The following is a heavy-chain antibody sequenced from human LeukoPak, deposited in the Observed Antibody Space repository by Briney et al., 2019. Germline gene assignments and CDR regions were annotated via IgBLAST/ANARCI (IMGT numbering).Heavy chain of an antibody. V-gene: IGHV3-23*01. CDR3: ARGYDSSGWYKGYNWFDP. J-gene: IGHJ5*02. CDR2: ISGSGGST. D-gene: IGHD6-19*01. CDR1: GFTFSIYA. Sequence: GGSLRLSCAASGFTFSIYAMSWVRQAPGKGLEWVSAISGSGGSTYYADSVKGRFTISRDNAKNSLYLQMNSLRAEDTAVYYCARGYDSSGWYKGYNWFDPWGQGTLVTVSS.